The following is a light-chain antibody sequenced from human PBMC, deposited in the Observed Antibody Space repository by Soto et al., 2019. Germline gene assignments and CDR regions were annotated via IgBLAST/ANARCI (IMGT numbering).Light chain of an antibody. CDR3: AAWDDSLNGRV. CDR1: SSNIGSNP. CDR2: SNN. Sequence: QPVLTQPPSASGTPGQRVTISCSGSSSNIGSNPVNWYQQLPGTAPKLLIYSNNQRPSGVPDRFSGSKSGTSASLAISGLQSEDEADYHCAAWDDSLNGRVFGTGTKVTVL. J-gene: IGLJ1*01. V-gene: IGLV1-44*01.